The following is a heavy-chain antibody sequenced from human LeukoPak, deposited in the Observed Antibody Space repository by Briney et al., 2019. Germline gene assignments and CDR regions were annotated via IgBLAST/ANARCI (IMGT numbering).Heavy chain of an antibody. CDR1: GFTFSGSA. J-gene: IGHJ4*02. D-gene: IGHD1-1*01. CDR2: IRSKANSYAT. Sequence: GGSLRLSCAASGFTFSGSAMHWVRQASGKGLEWVGRIRSKANSYATAYAASVKGRFTISRDDSKNTAYLQMNSLKTEDTAVYYCARSGTWNDALDYWGQGTLVTVSS. V-gene: IGHV3-73*01. CDR3: ARSGTWNDALDY.